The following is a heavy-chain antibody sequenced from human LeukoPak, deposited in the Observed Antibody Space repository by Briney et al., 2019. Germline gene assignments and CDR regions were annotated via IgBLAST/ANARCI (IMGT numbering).Heavy chain of an antibody. Sequence: ASAKVSCKAFGYTFTDYYIHWVRQAPGQGLEWLGWINPNNGATNYAQNFQARVTMTRDTSISTAYMELSGLRSDDTAIYYCARGVVYYRFEYWGRGTLVAVSS. J-gene: IGHJ4*02. CDR3: ARGVVYYRFEY. CDR2: INPNNGAT. D-gene: IGHD3-10*01. CDR1: GYTFTDYY. V-gene: IGHV1-2*02.